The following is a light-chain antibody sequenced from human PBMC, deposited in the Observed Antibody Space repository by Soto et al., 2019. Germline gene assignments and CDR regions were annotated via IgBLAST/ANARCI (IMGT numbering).Light chain of an antibody. CDR1: HDISTF. CDR2: EAS. V-gene: IGKV1-9*01. Sequence: DIQLTQSPSLLSASIGDRVTITCRASHDISTFLAWYQQKPGKAPKLLIYEASTLQSGVPSRFSGSGSGTEFTLTISSLQADDFATYYCQEYNSYSRAFGQGTKVEIK. J-gene: IGKJ1*01. CDR3: QEYNSYSRA.